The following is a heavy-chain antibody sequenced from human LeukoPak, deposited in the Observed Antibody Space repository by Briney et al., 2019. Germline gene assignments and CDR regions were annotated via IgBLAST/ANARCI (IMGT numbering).Heavy chain of an antibody. CDR1: GFTLSSYA. CDR2: ISGSGGST. J-gene: IGHJ6*02. CDR3: AKGGMITFGGVNVSLYYYGMDV. Sequence: GGSLRLSCAASGFTLSSYAMSWVRQAPGKGLEWVSAISGSGGSTYYADSVKGRFTISRDNSKNTLYLQMNSLGAEDTAVYYCAKGGMITFGGVNVSLYYYGMDVWGQGATVTVSS. D-gene: IGHD3-16*02. V-gene: IGHV3-23*01.